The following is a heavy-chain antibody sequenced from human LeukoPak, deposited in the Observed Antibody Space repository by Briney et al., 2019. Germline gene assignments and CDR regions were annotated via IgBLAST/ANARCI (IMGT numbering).Heavy chain of an antibody. J-gene: IGHJ4*02. CDR2: LYYSGSS. CDR3: ARLSDSSGYYPFDY. CDR1: GGSISSSSDH. Sequence: PSETLSLTCTVSGGSISSSSDHWGWIRQPPGKGLEWIGTLYYSGSSYYNPSLKSRVSISVDTSKNQFSLRLSSVTAADTAVHYCARLSDSSGYYPFDYWGQGTLVTVSS. D-gene: IGHD3-22*01. V-gene: IGHV4-39*01.